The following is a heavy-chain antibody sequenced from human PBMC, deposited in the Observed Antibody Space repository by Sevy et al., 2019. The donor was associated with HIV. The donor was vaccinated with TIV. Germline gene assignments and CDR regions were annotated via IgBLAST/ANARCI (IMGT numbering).Heavy chain of an antibody. V-gene: IGHV3-11*01. D-gene: IGHD3-22*01. CDR1: GFTFSDYY. J-gene: IGHJ3*02. Sequence: GGSLRLSCAASGFTFSDYYMSWIRQAPGKGLEWISYINSSGNIIDYAHSVKGRFTISRDNAKNSLYLQMNSLRAEDTAVYYCAREYSSSGDAFDIWGQGTMVTVSS. CDR2: INSSGNII. CDR3: AREYSSSGDAFDI.